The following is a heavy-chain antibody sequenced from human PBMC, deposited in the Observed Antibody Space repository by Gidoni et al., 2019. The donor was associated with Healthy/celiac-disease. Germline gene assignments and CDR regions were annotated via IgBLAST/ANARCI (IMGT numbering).Heavy chain of an antibody. D-gene: IGHD3-16*01. V-gene: IGHV3-48*02. J-gene: IGHJ6*02. CDR2: ISSSSSTI. Sequence: EVQLVESGGGLVQPGGSLRLSCAASGLTFSSYSMNWARQAPGKGLEWVSYISSSSSTIYYADAVKGRFTISRDNAKNSLYLQMNSLRDEDTAVYYCARDRGLITLYYYYYYGMDVWGQGTTVTVSS. CDR1: GLTFSSYS. CDR3: ARDRGLITLYYYYYYGMDV.